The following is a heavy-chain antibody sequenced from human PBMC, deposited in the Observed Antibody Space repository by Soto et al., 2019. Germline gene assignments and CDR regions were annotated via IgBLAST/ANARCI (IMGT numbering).Heavy chain of an antibody. Sequence: EVQVVESGGGLVQPGGSLRLSCATSDFTISPYWMTWVRQTPGQGLEFVANIKEDGSVTNYVDSVKGRFTIFRDNAKNSLYLQMNSQRAEDTAVYYCGTDQWGGAFDLWGRGTTVTVSS. CDR3: GTDQWGGAFDL. CDR2: IKEDGSVT. CDR1: DFTISPYW. V-gene: IGHV3-7*01. D-gene: IGHD3-10*01. J-gene: IGHJ3*01.